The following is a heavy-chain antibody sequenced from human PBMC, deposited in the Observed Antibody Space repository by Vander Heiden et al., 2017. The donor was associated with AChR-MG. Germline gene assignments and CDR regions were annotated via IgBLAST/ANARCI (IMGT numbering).Heavy chain of an antibody. V-gene: IGHV2-5*02. J-gene: IGHJ4*02. CDR1: GFSLSTSGVG. CDR3: EHYIITMVRGVIITGYFDY. D-gene: IGHD3-10*01. CDR2: IYWDDDK. Sequence: QITLKESGPTLVKPTQTLTLTCTFSGFSLSTSGVGVGWIRQPPGKALEWVELIYWDDDKSYSPSLKSRLTITKDSSKNQVVLTMTNMDPVDTATYYCEHYIITMVRGVIITGYFDYWGQGTLVTVSS.